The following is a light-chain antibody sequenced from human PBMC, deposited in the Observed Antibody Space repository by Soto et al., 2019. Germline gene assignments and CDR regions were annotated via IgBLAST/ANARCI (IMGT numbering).Light chain of an antibody. CDR1: SSDVGGYNY. V-gene: IGLV2-14*01. CDR2: EVS. J-gene: IGLJ1*01. Sequence: LGPSASVSGSPGQSITISCTGTSSDVGGYNYVSWYQQHPGKAPKLMIYEVSNRPSGVSNRFSGSKSGNTASLTISGLQAEDEADYYCSSYTSSSTPYVFGTGTKLTVL. CDR3: SSYTSSSTPYV.